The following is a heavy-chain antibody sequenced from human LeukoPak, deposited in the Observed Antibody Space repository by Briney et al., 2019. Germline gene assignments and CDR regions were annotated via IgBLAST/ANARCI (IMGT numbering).Heavy chain of an antibody. CDR2: ISWNSGSI. V-gene: IGHV3-9*01. J-gene: IGHJ4*02. CDR1: GFTFDDYA. Sequence: TGGSLRLSCAASGFTFDDYAMHWVRQAPGKGLEWVSGISWNSGSIGYADSVKGRFTISRDNAKNSLYLQMNSLRAEDTAVYYCARVLDVHWPNFLEWFPFDYWGQGTLVTVSS. CDR3: ARVLDVHWPNFLEWFPFDY. D-gene: IGHD3-3*01.